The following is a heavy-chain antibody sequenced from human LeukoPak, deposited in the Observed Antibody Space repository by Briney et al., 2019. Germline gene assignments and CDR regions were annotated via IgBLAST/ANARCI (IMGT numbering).Heavy chain of an antibody. Sequence: ASETLSLTCTVSGGSISSGSYYWSWIRQPAGKGLEWIGRIYTSGSTHYNPSLKSRVTISVDTSKNQFSLKLSSVTAADTAVYYCARHGTFSTPITMIVVVPWYYYYMDVWGKGTTVTISS. V-gene: IGHV4-61*02. CDR2: IYTSGST. CDR3: ARHGTFSTPITMIVVVPWYYYYMDV. CDR1: GGSISSGSYY. J-gene: IGHJ6*03. D-gene: IGHD3-22*01.